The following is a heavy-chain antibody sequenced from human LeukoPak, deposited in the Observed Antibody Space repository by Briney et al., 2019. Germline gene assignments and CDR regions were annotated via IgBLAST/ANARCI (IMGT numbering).Heavy chain of an antibody. CDR1: GVSISSGDYY. D-gene: IGHD1-26*01. V-gene: IGHV4-39*01. J-gene: IGHJ6*02. CDR2: IYYSGSP. CDR3: ASTERYSNYYYGMDV. Sequence: SETLSLTCTVSGVSISSGDYYWSWIRQPPGKGLEWIGSIYYSGSPYYNPSLKSRVAISVDTSKNQFSLKLSSVTAADTAVYYCASTERYSNYYYGMDVWGQGTTVTVSS.